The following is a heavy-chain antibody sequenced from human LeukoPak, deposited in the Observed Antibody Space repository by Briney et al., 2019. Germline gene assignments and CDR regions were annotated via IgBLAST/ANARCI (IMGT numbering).Heavy chain of an antibody. CDR2: MNPNSGGT. V-gene: IGHV1-2*02. J-gene: IGHJ4*02. CDR1: GYTLTDYY. CDR3: ARDAVSPLQKSYLALDY. D-gene: IGHD2-15*01. Sequence: ASVKVSCKASGYTLTDYYIHWVRQAPGQGLEWMGWMNPNSGGTNFAQKFQGRVTMTTDTSTSTAYMELRSLRSDDTAVYYCARDAVSPLQKSYLALDYWGQGTLVTVSS.